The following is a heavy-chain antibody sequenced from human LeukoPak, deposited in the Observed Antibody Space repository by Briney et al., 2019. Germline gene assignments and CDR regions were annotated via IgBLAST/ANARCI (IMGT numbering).Heavy chain of an antibody. CDR3: ARISAGTMVRGVIPPDY. CDR2: ISAYNGNT. CDR1: GYTFTSYG. D-gene: IGHD3-10*01. J-gene: IGHJ4*02. V-gene: IGHV1-18*01. Sequence: GASVKVSCKASGYTFTSYGISWVRQAPGQGLEWMGWISAYNGNTDYAQKLQGRVTMTTDTSTSTAYMELRSLRSDDTAVYYCARISAGTMVRGVIPPDYWGPGTLVAVSS.